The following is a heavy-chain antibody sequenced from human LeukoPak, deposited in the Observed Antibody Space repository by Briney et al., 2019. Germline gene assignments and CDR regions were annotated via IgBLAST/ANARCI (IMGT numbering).Heavy chain of an antibody. V-gene: IGHV3-30*02. D-gene: IGHD3-10*01. J-gene: IGHJ4*02. CDR2: IRYDGVNK. CDR1: GFTFSSDG. Sequence: PGGSLRLSCAASGFTFSSDGMPWVRQAPGKGLEWVAFIRYDGVNKYSADYVKGRFTISRDNSKNTLYLKMNSLRAEDTAVYYCAKDRLLWFGELLPPYYFDYWGQGTLVTVSS. CDR3: AKDRLLWFGELLPPYYFDY.